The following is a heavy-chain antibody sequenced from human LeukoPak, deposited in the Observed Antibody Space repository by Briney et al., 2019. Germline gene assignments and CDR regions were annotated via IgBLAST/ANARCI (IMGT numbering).Heavy chain of an antibody. Sequence: ASVKLSCNVSGYTLTVLSMHWVRQPPGKGLEWMGGFDTEDGETIYAQKFQGRVTMTEDTSTDTAYMELSSLRSEDTAVYYCATTYSSGWYVGWGQGTLVTVSS. V-gene: IGHV1-24*01. CDR3: ATTYSSGWYVG. J-gene: IGHJ4*02. CDR2: FDTEDGET. D-gene: IGHD6-19*01. CDR1: GYTLTVLS.